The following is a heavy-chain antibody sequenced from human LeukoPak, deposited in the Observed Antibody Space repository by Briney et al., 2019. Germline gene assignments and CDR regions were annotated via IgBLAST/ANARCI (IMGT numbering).Heavy chain of an antibody. J-gene: IGHJ4*02. D-gene: IGHD5-18*01. V-gene: IGHV4-39*01. CDR1: GGSISSSRYY. CDR3: ASRGYSYGYLFDY. CDR2: IYYSGST. Sequence: PSETLSLTCTVSGGSISSSRYYWGWIRQPPGKGLEWIGSIYYSGSTYYHPSLKSRVTISVATSKNQFSLKLSSVTAADTAVYYCASRGYSYGYLFDYWGQGTLVTVSS.